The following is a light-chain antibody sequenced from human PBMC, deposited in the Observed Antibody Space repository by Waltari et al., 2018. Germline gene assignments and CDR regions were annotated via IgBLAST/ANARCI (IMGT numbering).Light chain of an antibody. CDR3: VGWDGSLRAYV. J-gene: IGLJ1*01. Sequence: QPVLTQPPSASGTPGQRVTISCSGSSSNIGNDNVYWYQQLPGKAPKLLIYNDVQRPAGVPDRFSGPKSGPSASLAISGLRSEDEADYYCVGWDGSLRAYVFGTGTMLTVL. CDR1: SSNIGNDN. CDR2: NDV. V-gene: IGLV1-47*01.